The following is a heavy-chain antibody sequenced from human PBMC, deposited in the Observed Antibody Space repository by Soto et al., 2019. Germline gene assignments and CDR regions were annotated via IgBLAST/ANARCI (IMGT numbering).Heavy chain of an antibody. V-gene: IGHV4-39*01. J-gene: IGHJ4*02. Sequence: SETLSLTCTVSGGSITSSSYYWGWIRQPPGKGLEWIGGIYYSGRSSYNPSLKSRVTMSVDTSKNQFSLTLNSVTAADAAVYYCARQRTTVVTQAYFDHWGQGTLVTVSS. D-gene: IGHD4-17*01. CDR2: IYYSGRS. CDR3: ARQRTTVVTQAYFDH. CDR1: GGSITSSSYY.